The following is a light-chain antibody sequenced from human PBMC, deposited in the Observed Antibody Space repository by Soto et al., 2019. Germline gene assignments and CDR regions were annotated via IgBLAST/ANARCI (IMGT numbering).Light chain of an antibody. CDR3: QQRSNWPRT. J-gene: IGKJ1*01. CDR2: DAS. V-gene: IGKV3-11*01. CDR1: QSVSSY. Sequence: EIVLTQSPVTLSLSPGERATLSCRASQSVSSYFAWYQQKPGQAPRLLIYDASSRATGIPARFSGSGSGTDFTLTISSLEPEDFAVYYCQQRSNWPRTFGQGTKVDIK.